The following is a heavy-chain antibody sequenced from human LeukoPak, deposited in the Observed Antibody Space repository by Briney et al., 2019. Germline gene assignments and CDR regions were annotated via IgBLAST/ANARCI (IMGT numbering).Heavy chain of an antibody. V-gene: IGHV3-33*08. J-gene: IGHJ4*02. CDR1: GFTFSSYW. CDR3: ARDSPLGTYGSGSYLDY. CDR2: IWYDGSNK. D-gene: IGHD3-10*01. Sequence: GGSLRLSCAASGFTFSSYWMSWVRQAPGKGLEWVAVIWYDGSNKYYADSVKGRFTISRDNSKNTLYLQMNSLRAEDTAVYYCARDSPLGTYGSGSYLDYWGQGTLVTVSS.